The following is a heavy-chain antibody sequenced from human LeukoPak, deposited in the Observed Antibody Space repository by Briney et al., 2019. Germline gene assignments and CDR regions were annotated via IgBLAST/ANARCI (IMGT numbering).Heavy chain of an antibody. CDR1: GFTFSNYA. Sequence: PGGSLRLSCSASGFTFSNYAMRWVRQAPGKGLEYVSAISHDGGGTYYADSVKGRLIISRDNSKNTLYLQMSSLRAEDTAVYFCVKDLSGSYCLDYWGRGTLVTVSS. V-gene: IGHV3-64D*09. J-gene: IGHJ4*02. CDR2: ISHDGGGT. D-gene: IGHD1-26*01. CDR3: VKDLSGSYCLDY.